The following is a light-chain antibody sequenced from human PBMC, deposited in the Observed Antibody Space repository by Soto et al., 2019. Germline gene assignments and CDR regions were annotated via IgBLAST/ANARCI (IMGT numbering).Light chain of an antibody. CDR3: QQYGSSPFT. CDR2: AAS. Sequence: DTQLTQSPSSLSASVGDRVTISCRASQSISSYLNWYQQKPGKAPKLLIYAASSLQSGIPSRFSGSGSGTDFTLTISRLEPEDFVVYYCQQYGSSPFTFGQGTRLEIK. V-gene: IGKV1-39*01. J-gene: IGKJ5*01. CDR1: QSISSY.